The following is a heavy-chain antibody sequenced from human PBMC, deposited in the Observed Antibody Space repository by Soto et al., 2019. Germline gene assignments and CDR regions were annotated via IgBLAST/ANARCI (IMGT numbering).Heavy chain of an antibody. CDR2: ISYDGSVQ. J-gene: IGHJ6*02. CDR1: GFTFSNYG. V-gene: IGHV3-30*18. D-gene: IGHD6-6*01. CDR3: AKVIGALYYYYYGMDV. Sequence: TGGSLRLSCAASGFTFSNYGVHWVRQAPGKGLEWVALISYDGSVQYYADSVKGRFTISRDNSKNTVYLQMNSLRAEDSALYNCAKVIGALYYYYYGMDVWGQGTTVTVSS.